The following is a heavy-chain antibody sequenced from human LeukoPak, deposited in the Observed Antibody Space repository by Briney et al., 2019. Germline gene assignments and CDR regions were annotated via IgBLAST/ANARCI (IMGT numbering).Heavy chain of an antibody. J-gene: IGHJ3*02. CDR2: IYPGDSDT. D-gene: IGHD3-10*01. CDR3: ARSHYYGSGSREGAFDI. V-gene: IGHV5-51*01. CDR1: GYSFTSYW. Sequence: GESLKISCKCSGYSFTSYWIGWVRQMPGKGLEWMGIIYPGDSDTRYSPSFQGQVTTSADKSISTAYLQWSSLKASDTAMYYCARSHYYGSGSREGAFDIWGQGTMVTVSS.